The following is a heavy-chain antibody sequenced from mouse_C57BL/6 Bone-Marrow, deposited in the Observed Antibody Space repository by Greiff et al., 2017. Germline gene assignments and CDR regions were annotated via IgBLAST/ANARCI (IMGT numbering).Heavy chain of an antibody. D-gene: IGHD1-1*02. J-gene: IGHJ3*01. CDR1: GYTFTSYW. CDR2: IYPGSGST. Sequence: QVQLQQPGAELVKPGASVKMSCKASGYTFTSYWITWVKQRPGQGLEWIGDIYPGSGSTNYTEKFKSKATLTVDTSSSTAYMQLSSLTSEDSAVYYCAREAYGGNYGLFAYWGQGTLVTVSA. CDR3: AREAYGGNYGLFAY. V-gene: IGHV1-55*01.